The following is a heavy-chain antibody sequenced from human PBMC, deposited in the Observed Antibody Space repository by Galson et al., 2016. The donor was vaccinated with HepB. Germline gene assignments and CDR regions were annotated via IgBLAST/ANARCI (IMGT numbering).Heavy chain of an antibody. CDR1: GYIFTNYY. J-gene: IGHJ5*02. Sequence: SVKVSCKASGYIFTNYYMHWVRQAPGQGLEWMGIINPSGGSPCYTQTFQGRVTMTRDTSTSTVYLELSSLRSEDTAVYYCARGTLLWYTSSAEAITGFDPWGQGTLVTVSS. CDR2: INPSGGSP. CDR3: ARGTLLWYTSSAEAITGFDP. V-gene: IGHV1-46*01. D-gene: IGHD6-13*01.